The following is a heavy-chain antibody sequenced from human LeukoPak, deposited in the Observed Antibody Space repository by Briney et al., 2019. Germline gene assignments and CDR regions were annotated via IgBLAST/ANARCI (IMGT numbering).Heavy chain of an antibody. CDR3: ARGHYGDYFDY. Sequence: GGSLRLSCGASGSTFSRYWMHWVRQAPGKGLVWVSRINTDGSSTSYADSVKGRFTISRDNAKNTLYLQMNSLRDEDTAVYYCARGHYGDYFDYWGLGTLVTVSS. CDR2: INTDGSST. J-gene: IGHJ4*02. D-gene: IGHD4-17*01. V-gene: IGHV3-74*01. CDR1: GSTFSRYW.